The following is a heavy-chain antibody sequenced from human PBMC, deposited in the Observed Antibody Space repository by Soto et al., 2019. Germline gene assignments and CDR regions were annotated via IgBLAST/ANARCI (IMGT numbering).Heavy chain of an antibody. CDR2: ISLYHHST. CDR1: GYTFTDYF. V-gene: IGHV1-46*01. D-gene: IGHD2-21*02. CDR3: ARELYSCGGDCPYYMDY. Sequence: GASVKVSCKTSGYTFTDYFIHWVRQAPGQGLEWMGIISLYHHSTSYAQKFRGRLTVTNDTSTTTVYMELSSLTSEDTAVYWCARELYSCGGDCPYYMDYWGQGTLVTVSS. J-gene: IGHJ4*02.